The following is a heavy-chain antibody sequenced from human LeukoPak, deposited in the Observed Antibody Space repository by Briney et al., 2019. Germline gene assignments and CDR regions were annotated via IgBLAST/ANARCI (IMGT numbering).Heavy chain of an antibody. D-gene: IGHD1-20*01. CDR1: GFTFSDYY. Sequence: GGSLRLSCAASGFTFSDYYMSWIRQAPGKGLEWVSYISSSGGTIYYADSVKGRFTISRDNAKNSLYLRMNSLRAEDTAVYYCARTGYNWNQRAFDIWGQGTMVTVSS. CDR3: ARTGYNWNQRAFDI. J-gene: IGHJ3*02. V-gene: IGHV3-11*01. CDR2: ISSSGGTI.